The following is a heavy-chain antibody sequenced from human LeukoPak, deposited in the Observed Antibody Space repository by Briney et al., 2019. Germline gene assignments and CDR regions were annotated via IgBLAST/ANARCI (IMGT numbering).Heavy chain of an antibody. CDR2: ISFGGTNK. V-gene: IGHV3-30*18. CDR1: GFTFSSYG. CDR3: AKAHSSGWYYFDY. D-gene: IGHD6-19*01. J-gene: IGHJ4*02. Sequence: PGGSLRLSCAASGFTFSSYGMHWVRQAPGKGLEWVAVISFGGTNKYYADSVKGRFTISRDNSKNSLYLQMNSLRAEDTALYYCAKAHSSGWYYFDYWGQGTLVTVSS.